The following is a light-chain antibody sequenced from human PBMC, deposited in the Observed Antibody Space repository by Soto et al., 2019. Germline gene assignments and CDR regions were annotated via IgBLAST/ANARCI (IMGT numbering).Light chain of an antibody. J-gene: IGLJ2*01. CDR2: LNSHGSH. V-gene: IGLV4-69*01. CDR3: QSWGTRIQGV. CDR1: SGHSSYA. Sequence: QPVLTQSPSASASLGASVKLTCTLSSGHSSYAIALHQQQPEKDPRYLMKLNSHGSHSKGNGIPDRFSGSSSGAERYLTIYILKSEGEADYYCQSWGTRIQGVFGEGTKLTVL.